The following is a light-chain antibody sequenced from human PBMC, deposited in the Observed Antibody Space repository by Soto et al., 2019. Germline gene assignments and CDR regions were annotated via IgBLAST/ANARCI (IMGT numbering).Light chain of an antibody. CDR3: SSYSSNNILSYV. J-gene: IGLJ1*01. CDR2: EVS. Sequence: QSALTQPASVSGSPGQSIAISCTGTSSDVGGYNYVSWYQQHPGTAPKLLMFEVSNRPSGVSGRFSGSKSGNTASLTISGLQSQDEADYYCSSYSSNNILSYVFGTGTKLTVL. CDR1: SSDVGGYNY. V-gene: IGLV2-14*03.